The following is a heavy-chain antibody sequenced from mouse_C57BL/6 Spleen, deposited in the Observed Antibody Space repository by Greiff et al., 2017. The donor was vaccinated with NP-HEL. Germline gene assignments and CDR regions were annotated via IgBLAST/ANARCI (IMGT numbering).Heavy chain of an antibody. Sequence: EVHLVESGGDLVKPGGSLKLSCAASGFTFSSYGMSWVRQTPDKRLEWVATISSGGSYTYYPDSVKGRFTISRDNAKNTLYLQMSSLKSEDTAMYYCARLYYYGSSKRYFDVWGTGTTVTVSS. D-gene: IGHD1-1*01. V-gene: IGHV5-6*01. CDR2: ISSGGSYT. CDR1: GFTFSSYG. CDR3: ARLYYYGSSKRYFDV. J-gene: IGHJ1*03.